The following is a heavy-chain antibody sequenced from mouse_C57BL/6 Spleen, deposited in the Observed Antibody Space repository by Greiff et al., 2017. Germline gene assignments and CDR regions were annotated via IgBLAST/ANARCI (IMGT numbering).Heavy chain of an antibody. D-gene: IGHD3-3*01. Sequence: VQLVESGAELVRPGASVTLSCKASGYTFTDYEMHWVKQTPVHGLEWIGAIDPETGGTAYNQKFKGKAILTADKSSSTAYMELRSLTSEDSAVYYCTRRDDYWGQGTTLTVSS. CDR2: IDPETGGT. J-gene: IGHJ2*01. CDR3: TRRDDY. V-gene: IGHV1-15*01. CDR1: GYTFTDYE.